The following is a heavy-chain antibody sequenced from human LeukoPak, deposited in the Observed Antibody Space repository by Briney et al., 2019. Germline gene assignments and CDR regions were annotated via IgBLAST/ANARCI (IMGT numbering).Heavy chain of an antibody. CDR3: ARALWRTVVTAFGY. V-gene: IGHV3-21*01. CDR2: ISSSSSYI. Sequence: GGSLRLSCAASGFTFSSYSMNWVRQAPGKGLEWVSSISSSSSYIYYADSVKGRFTISSDNAKHSLYLQMNSLRAEDTAVYYCARALWRTVVTAFGYWGQGTLVTVSS. J-gene: IGHJ4*02. D-gene: IGHD4-23*01. CDR1: GFTFSSYS.